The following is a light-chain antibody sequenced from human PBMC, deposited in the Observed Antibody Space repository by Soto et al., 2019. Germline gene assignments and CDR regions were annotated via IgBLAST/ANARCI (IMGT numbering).Light chain of an antibody. J-gene: IGKJ3*01. CDR3: QQYNDWPT. Sequence: VLTQSPATLSLSPGERATLSCRASRSISTYLAWYQQKVGQAPRLLIYTASTRATGVPARFSGSGSGTDFTLTISSLQSEDFAVYYCQQYNDWPTFGPGTKVDIK. CDR1: RSISTY. V-gene: IGKV3-15*01. CDR2: TAS.